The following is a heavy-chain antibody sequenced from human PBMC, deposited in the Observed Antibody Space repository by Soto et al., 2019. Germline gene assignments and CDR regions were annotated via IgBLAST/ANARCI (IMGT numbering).Heavy chain of an antibody. Sequence: GGSLRLSCAASGFTFSRYWMHWVRQAPGKGLVWVSRINSDGSSPSYADSAKGRSTVSRDNAKNTVYLQMNSLRAEDTAVYYCAKGGTGYYFDYWGQGTLVTVS. V-gene: IGHV3-74*01. CDR3: AKGGTGYYFDY. CDR1: GFTFSRYW. J-gene: IGHJ4*02. CDR2: INSDGSSP. D-gene: IGHD1-1*01.